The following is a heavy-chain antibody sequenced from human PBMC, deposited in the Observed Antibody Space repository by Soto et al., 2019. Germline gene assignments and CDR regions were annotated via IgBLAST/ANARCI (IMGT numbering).Heavy chain of an antibody. V-gene: IGHV3-48*02. CDR1: GFTFNTYS. CDR2: ISSSSSSTI. D-gene: IGHD2-2*01. J-gene: IGHJ6*02. CDR3: ARDRSTSLAGYYYYGMDV. Sequence: GGSLRLSCAASGFTFNTYSMNWVRQAPGKRLEWVSYISSSSSSTIYFADSVKGRFTISRDNAKNSLYLQMNSLRDEDTALYYCARDRSTSLAGYYYYGMDVWGQGTTVTVSS.